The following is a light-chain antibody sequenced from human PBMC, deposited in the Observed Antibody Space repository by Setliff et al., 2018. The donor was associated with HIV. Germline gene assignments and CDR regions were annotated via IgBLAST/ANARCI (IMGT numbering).Light chain of an antibody. V-gene: IGLV2-23*02. CDR2: EIN. CDR3: CSYAGTNTHV. J-gene: IGLJ1*01. Sequence: QSVLTQPASVSGSPGESITISCTGTSSDVGAYNLVSWYQQYPDKAPKLLIFEINKRPSGLSDRFSGSKSGNTASLTISGLQAEDEADYYCCSYAGTNTHVFGSGTKVTVL. CDR1: SSDVGAYNL.